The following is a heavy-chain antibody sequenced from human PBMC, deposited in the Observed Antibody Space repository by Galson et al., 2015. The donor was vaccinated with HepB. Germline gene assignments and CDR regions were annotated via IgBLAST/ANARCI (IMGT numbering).Heavy chain of an antibody. CDR1: GYTFKYFG. CDR2: VSFDGSNK. D-gene: IGHD2/OR15-2a*01. CDR3: AKDAQVQIWFLAWFFDH. Sequence: SLRLSCAASGYTFKYFGIHWVRQAPGRGLEWVAGVSFDGSNKYYADSVKGRFTISRDNSKNTLYLQMNSLRRDDTAVYYCAKDAQVQIWFLAWFFDHWGRGPPVIVSS. J-gene: IGHJ2*01. V-gene: IGHV3-30*18.